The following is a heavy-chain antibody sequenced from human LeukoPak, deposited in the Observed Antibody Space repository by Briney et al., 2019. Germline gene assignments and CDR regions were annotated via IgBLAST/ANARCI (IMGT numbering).Heavy chain of an antibody. CDR2: IKEDGSEK. CDR3: ARDRVRPDQRGLFDY. J-gene: IGHJ4*02. D-gene: IGHD1-1*01. CDR1: GLTFSRYW. V-gene: IGHV3-7*01. Sequence: QSGGSLRLSCAASGLTFSRYWMSWVRQAPGEGPEWVANIKEDGSEKYYVDSVKGRFTISRDNAKNSLYLQMNSLRAEDTAVYYCARDRVRPDQRGLFDYWGQGTLVTVSS.